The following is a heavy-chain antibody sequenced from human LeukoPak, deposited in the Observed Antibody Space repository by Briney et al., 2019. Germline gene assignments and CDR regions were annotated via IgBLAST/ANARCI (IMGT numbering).Heavy chain of an antibody. CDR2: IYPGDSDT. J-gene: IGHJ4*02. D-gene: IGHD2-15*01. CDR3: ARVATASFDQ. Sequence: GEALQISFRASAYSFTTYWIAWVRHLPGKGLEWMGIIYPGDSDTRHSPSFQGQVTISVAKSISTVYLQWSRLKASDTAMYYCARVATASFDQWGQGTLVTVSS. CDR1: AYSFTTYW. V-gene: IGHV5-51*01.